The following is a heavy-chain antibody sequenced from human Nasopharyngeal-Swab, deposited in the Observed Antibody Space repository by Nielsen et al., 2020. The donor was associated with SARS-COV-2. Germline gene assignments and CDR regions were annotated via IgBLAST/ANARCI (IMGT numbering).Heavy chain of an antibody. Sequence: WIRQPPGKGLEWIGSIYHSGSTYYNPSLKSRVTISVDTSKNQFSLKLSSVTAADTAVYYCAGDSYSSGWGPEYYFDYWGQGTLVTVSS. CDR2: IYHSGST. V-gene: IGHV4-38-2*02. CDR3: AGDSYSSGWGPEYYFDY. D-gene: IGHD6-19*01. J-gene: IGHJ4*02.